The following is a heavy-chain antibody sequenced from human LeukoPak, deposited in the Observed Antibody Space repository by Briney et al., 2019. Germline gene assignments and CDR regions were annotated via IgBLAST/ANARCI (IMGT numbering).Heavy chain of an antibody. CDR1: GFTFSDYY. D-gene: IGHD2-15*01. J-gene: IGHJ4*02. V-gene: IGHV3-11*01. CDR2: ISSSGSTI. CDR3: ARDLRYCSGGSCYPELGY. Sequence: GGSLRLSCAASGFTFSDYYMSWIRQAPGKGLEWVSYISSSGSTIYYADSVKGRFTISRDNAKNSLYLQMNSLRAEDTAVYYCARDLRYCSGGSCYPELGYWGQGTLVTVSS.